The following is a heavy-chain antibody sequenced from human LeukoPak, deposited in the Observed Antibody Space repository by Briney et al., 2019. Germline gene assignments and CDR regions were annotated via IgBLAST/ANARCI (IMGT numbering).Heavy chain of an antibody. Sequence: GGSLRLSCAASGFTFSSYAMSWVRQAPGKGLEWVSGITGSSGGTYYADSVKGRFTISRDNSKNTLYLQMNSLRAEDTAVYYCATLTGGYYWGQGTLVTVSS. J-gene: IGHJ4*02. CDR2: ITGSSGGT. V-gene: IGHV3-23*01. CDR1: GFTFSSYA. D-gene: IGHD7-27*01. CDR3: ATLTGGYY.